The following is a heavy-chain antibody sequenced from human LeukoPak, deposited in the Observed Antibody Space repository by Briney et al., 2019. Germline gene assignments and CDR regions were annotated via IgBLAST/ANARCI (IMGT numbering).Heavy chain of an antibody. CDR3: AKGSTGSSYSSSGY. CDR2: ISYTGDGT. CDR1: GFTFRSHA. D-gene: IGHD2-15*01. V-gene: IGHV3-23*01. Sequence: GGSLRLSCAASGFTFRSHAMSWVRQAPGRGLEWVSVISYTGDGTFYANSVKGRFTISRDDSKNTVCLQMNSLRADDTAVYYCAKGSTGSSYSSSGYWGQGTLVTVSS. J-gene: IGHJ4*02.